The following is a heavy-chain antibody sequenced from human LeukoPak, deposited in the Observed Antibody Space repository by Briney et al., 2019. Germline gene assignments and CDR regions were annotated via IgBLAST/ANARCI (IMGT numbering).Heavy chain of an antibody. CDR3: ARESSGYSYGYGNY. D-gene: IGHD5-18*01. CDR1: GFTFSSYS. Sequence: GGSLRLSCAASGFTFSSYSMNWVRQAPGKGLEWVSSISSSSSYIYYADSVKGRFTISRDNAKNSLYLQMNSLRAEDTAVYYCARESSGYSYGYGNYWGQGTLVTVSS. J-gene: IGHJ4*02. V-gene: IGHV3-21*01. CDR2: ISSSSSYI.